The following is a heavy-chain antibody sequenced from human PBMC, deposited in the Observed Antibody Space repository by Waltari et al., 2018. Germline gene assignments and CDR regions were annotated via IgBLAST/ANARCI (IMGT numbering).Heavy chain of an antibody. CDR1: GGTFSSYA. V-gene: IGHV1-69*05. Sequence: QVQLVQSGAEVKKPGSSVKVSCKASGGTFSSYAISWVRQAPGQGLEWMGGIIPIFGTANYAQKFQGRVTITTDESTSTAYMELSSLRSEDTAVYYCARDERVYYYDSSGYYSAFDIWGQGTMVTVSS. CDR3: ARDERVYYYDSSGYYSAFDI. J-gene: IGHJ3*02. D-gene: IGHD3-22*01. CDR2: IIPIFGTA.